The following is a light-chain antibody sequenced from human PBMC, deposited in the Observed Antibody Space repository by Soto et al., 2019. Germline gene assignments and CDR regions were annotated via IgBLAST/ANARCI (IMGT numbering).Light chain of an antibody. Sequence: QSVLTQPTSVSGAPGQRVTISCAGSSSNIGATYDVNWYQQLPGTAPKLLIYGSTNRPSGVPDRFSGSKSGASASLAITGLQAEDEAHYYCQSYDNSLNTVLFGGGTKVTVL. CDR3: QSYDNSLNTVL. CDR2: GST. CDR1: SSNIGATYD. J-gene: IGLJ2*01. V-gene: IGLV1-40*01.